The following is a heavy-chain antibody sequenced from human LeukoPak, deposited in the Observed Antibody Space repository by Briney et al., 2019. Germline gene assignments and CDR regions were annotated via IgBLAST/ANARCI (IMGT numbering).Heavy chain of an antibody. D-gene: IGHD1-1*01. CDR2: TYHRSKWNH. CDR3: AMDNRGALFLDN. V-gene: IGHV6-1*01. Sequence: SQTLSLTCAISGDSVSSNRVAWNWIRHPPTRGLEWLGRTYHRSKWNHDYRVFVRGRITIYADTSKNEFHLHLNSVTPEDTAVYYCAMDNRGALFLDNWGQGTLVTVSS. J-gene: IGHJ4*02. CDR1: GDSVSSNRVA.